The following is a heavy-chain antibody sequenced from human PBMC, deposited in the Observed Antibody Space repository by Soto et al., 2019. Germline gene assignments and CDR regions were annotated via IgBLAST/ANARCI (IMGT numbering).Heavy chain of an antibody. J-gene: IGHJ6*03. CDR3: ASRSPNYYGSGSSTDYYYMDV. CDR1: GYSFTSYW. D-gene: IGHD3-10*01. CDR2: IYPGDSDT. V-gene: IGHV5-51*01. Sequence: PGESLKISCKGSGYSFTSYWIGWVRQMPGKGLEWMGIIYPGDSDTRYSPSFQGQVTISADKSISTAYLQWSSLKASDTAMYYCASRSPNYYGSGSSTDYYYMDVWGKGTTVTAP.